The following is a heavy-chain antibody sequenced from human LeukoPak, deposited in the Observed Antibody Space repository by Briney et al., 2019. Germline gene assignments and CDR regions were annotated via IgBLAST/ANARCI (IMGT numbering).Heavy chain of an antibody. CDR3: ARELSGSGAGGFDY. J-gene: IGHJ4*02. CDR2: ISSSSSYI. D-gene: IGHD3-10*01. Sequence: PGGSLRLSCAASGFTFSSYGMHWVRQAPGKGLEWVSSISSSSSYIYYADSVKGRFTISRDNAKNSLYLQMNSLRAEDTAVYYCARELSGSGAGGFDYWGQGTLVTVSS. CDR1: GFTFSSYG. V-gene: IGHV3-21*01.